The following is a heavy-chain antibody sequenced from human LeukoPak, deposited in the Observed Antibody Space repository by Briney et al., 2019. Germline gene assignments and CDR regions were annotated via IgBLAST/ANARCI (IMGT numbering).Heavy chain of an antibody. V-gene: IGHV3-23*01. CDR3: AKFSYGDYVA. CDR1: GFTFSSYA. J-gene: IGHJ5*02. CDR2: ISVSGGNT. D-gene: IGHD4-17*01. Sequence: PGGSLRLSCAASGFTFSSYAMSWVRQAPGKGLEWVSTISVSGGNTYYADSVKGHFTISRDNSKNTLYLQMNSLRADDTAVYYCAKFSYGDYVAWGQGTLVTVSS.